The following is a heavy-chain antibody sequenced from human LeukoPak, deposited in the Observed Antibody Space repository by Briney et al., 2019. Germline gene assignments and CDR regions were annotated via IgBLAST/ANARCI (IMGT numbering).Heavy chain of an antibody. CDR1: GDPMSGYY. V-gene: IGHV4-59*08. Sequence: SETLSLTCSVSGDPMSGYYWSWIRQSPGKTLEWIGYIWHSGSVNYSLSFKSRLTISVDTSSKQFSLNLKSMTTTDTGIYYCARGASSGTFFDYWGQGALVTVSS. CDR2: IWHSGSV. J-gene: IGHJ4*02. D-gene: IGHD1-1*01. CDR3: ARGASSGTFFDY.